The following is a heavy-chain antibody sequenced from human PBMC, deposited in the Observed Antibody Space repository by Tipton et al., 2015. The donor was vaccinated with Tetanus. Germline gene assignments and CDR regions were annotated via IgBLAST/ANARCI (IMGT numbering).Heavy chain of an antibody. V-gene: IGHV4-31*03. J-gene: IGHJ4*02. Sequence: TLSLTCTVSGASISSGSYYWNWIRQHPGKGLEWIGYIHYSGSTYYNPSLKSRVIISVDTSKNQLSLKLTSVTAADTAVYYCARDQARGARGWNYFDYWGQGTLVTVSS. D-gene: IGHD1-26*01. CDR2: IHYSGST. CDR1: GASISSGSYY. CDR3: ARDQARGARGWNYFDY.